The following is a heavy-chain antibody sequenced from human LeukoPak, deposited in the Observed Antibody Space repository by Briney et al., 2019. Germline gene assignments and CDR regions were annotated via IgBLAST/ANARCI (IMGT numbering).Heavy chain of an antibody. CDR1: GGSISIYY. J-gene: IGHJ4*02. Sequence: SETLSLTCTVSGGSISIYYWTCIRQPPGKGLEWIACIYYSGRTNYNPPLKSRVNISIDTSKNQFSVKLSSVSAADTAVYQCARDYSFGSGSYDYWGQGPLVTVSS. V-gene: IGHV4-59*01. CDR2: IYYSGRT. D-gene: IGHD3-10*01. CDR3: ARDYSFGSGSYDY.